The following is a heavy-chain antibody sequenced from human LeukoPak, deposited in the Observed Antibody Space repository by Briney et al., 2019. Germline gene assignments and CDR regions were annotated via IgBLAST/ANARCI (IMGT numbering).Heavy chain of an antibody. V-gene: IGHV4-59*01. CDR3: AIRDGYNHAFDI. D-gene: IGHD5-24*01. J-gene: IGHJ3*02. Sequence: SETLSLTCTVSGGSISSYYWSWLRQPPGKGLEWIGYIYYSGSTNYNPSLKSRVTISVDTSKNQFSLKLSSVTAADTAVYYCAIRDGYNHAFDIWGQGTMVTVSS. CDR1: GGSISSYY. CDR2: IYYSGST.